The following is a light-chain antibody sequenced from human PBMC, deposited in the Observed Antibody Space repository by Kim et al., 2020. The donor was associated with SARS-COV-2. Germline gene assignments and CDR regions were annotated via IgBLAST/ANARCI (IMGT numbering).Light chain of an antibody. J-gene: IGKJ4*01. CDR1: QSISSW. Sequence: DIQMTQSPSTLSASVGDRVTITCRASQSISSWLAWYQQKPGKAPKLLIYKASTLESGVPSRFSGSGSGTEFTLTITSLQPDDFATYYCQQYDSYSLTFGGGTKVEIK. CDR3: QQYDSYSLT. CDR2: KAS. V-gene: IGKV1-5*03.